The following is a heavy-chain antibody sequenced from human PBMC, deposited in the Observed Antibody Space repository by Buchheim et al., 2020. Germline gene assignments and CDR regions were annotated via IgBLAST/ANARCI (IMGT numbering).Heavy chain of an antibody. Sequence: EVHLAESGGGLVQPGGSLRLSCAASGFSFSSYWMHWVRQAPGKGLVWVSRIKGDGSSTSYADSVKGRFTISRDNAKNTLHLQMNSLRAEDTAIYYFVRDPDNCSGGRCYSFFEDWGQGIL. CDR3: VRDPDNCSGGRCYSFFED. CDR2: IKGDGSST. D-gene: IGHD2-15*01. CDR1: GFSFSSYW. J-gene: IGHJ4*02. V-gene: IGHV3-74*01.